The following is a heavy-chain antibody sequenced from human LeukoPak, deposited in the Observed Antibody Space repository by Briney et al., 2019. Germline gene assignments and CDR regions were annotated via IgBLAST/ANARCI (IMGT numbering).Heavy chain of an antibody. CDR1: GGTFSSYA. Sequence: SVKVSCKASGGTFSSYASSWVRQAPGQGLEWMGGIIPIFGTANYAQKFQGRVTITADKSTSTAYMELSSLRSEDTAVYYCARDGSYGTFDYWGQGTLVTVSS. CDR2: IIPIFGTA. D-gene: IGHD5-18*01. J-gene: IGHJ4*02. CDR3: ARDGSYGTFDY. V-gene: IGHV1-69*06.